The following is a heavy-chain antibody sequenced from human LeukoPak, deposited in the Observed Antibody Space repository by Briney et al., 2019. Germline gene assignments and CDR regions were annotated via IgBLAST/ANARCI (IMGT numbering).Heavy chain of an antibody. D-gene: IGHD5-12*01. Sequence: GESLRISFKGSGYSFTSYWISWVRQMPGKGLEWMGRIDPRDSSSNYSPSFQGHVSISADMSISTAYLQWSSLKASDTAMYYCARLSGYSGYDPFDYWGQGTLVTVSS. CDR2: IDPRDSSS. J-gene: IGHJ4*02. V-gene: IGHV5-10-1*01. CDR3: ARLSGYSGYDPFDY. CDR1: GYSFTSYW.